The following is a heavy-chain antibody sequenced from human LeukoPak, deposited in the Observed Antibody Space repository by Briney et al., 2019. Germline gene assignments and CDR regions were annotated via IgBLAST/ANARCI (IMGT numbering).Heavy chain of an antibody. CDR2: INHSGST. Sequence: SETLSLTCAVYGGSFSGYYWSWIRQPPGKGLEWIGGINHSGSTNYNPSLKSRVTISVDTSKNQFSLKLSSVTAADTAVYYCARRHYYGSGSYYIDYWGQGTLVTVSS. V-gene: IGHV4-34*01. D-gene: IGHD3-10*01. CDR1: GGSFSGYY. CDR3: ARRHYYGSGSYYIDY. J-gene: IGHJ4*02.